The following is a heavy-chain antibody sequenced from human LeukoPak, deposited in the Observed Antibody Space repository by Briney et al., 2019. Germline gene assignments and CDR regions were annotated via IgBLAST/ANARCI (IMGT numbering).Heavy chain of an antibody. J-gene: IGHJ4*02. CDR1: EYSFPNYC. D-gene: IGHD4-17*01. CDR3: ARQAVTTGFDY. V-gene: IGHV5-51*01. CDR2: IYPDDSDT. Sequence: GESLKISCKHSEYSFPNYCIGWVRQMPGKGLEWMGIIYPDDSDTRYSPSFQGQVTISADKSISTAYLQWSSLKASDTAMYYCARQAVTTGFDYWGQGTLVTVSS.